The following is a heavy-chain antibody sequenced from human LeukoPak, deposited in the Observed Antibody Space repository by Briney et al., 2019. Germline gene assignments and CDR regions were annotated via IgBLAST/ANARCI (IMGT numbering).Heavy chain of an antibody. CDR1: GFAFGSSA. CDR3: ARGGGLRAYYFDY. J-gene: IGHJ4*02. Sequence: GGSLRLSCAAFGFAFGSSAMHWFRQAPGKGLDWVALISYDGGNEYYGDSVKGRFTISRDNSKNTLYLQMNSLRAEDTAVYYCARGGGLRAYYFDYWGQGTLVTVSS. CDR2: ISYDGGNE. V-gene: IGHV3-30*04. D-gene: IGHD5-24*01.